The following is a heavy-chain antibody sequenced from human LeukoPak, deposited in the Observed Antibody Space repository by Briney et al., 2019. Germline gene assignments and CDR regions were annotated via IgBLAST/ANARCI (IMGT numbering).Heavy chain of an antibody. Sequence: ASVKVSCKASGYTFTSYGISWVRQAPGQGLEWMGWISAYNGNTNYAQKLQGRVTMTTDTSTSTAYMELRSLRSDDTAVYYCARISITGDLPHTDFDYWGQGTLVTVSA. CDR2: ISAYNGNT. J-gene: IGHJ4*02. CDR3: ARISITGDLPHTDFDY. CDR1: GYTFTSYG. D-gene: IGHD1-14*01. V-gene: IGHV1-18*04.